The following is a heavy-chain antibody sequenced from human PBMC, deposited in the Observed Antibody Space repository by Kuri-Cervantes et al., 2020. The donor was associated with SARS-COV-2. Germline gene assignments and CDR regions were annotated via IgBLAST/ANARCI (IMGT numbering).Heavy chain of an antibody. D-gene: IGHD3-22*01. Sequence: SETLSLTCTVSGGSISSSSYYWGWIRQPPGKGLEWIGSIYCSGSTYYNPSLKSRVTISVDTSKNQFSLKLSSVTAADTAVYYCARQDTYYYDSSGPFDYWGQGTLVTVSS. CDR3: ARQDTYYYDSSGPFDY. CDR1: GGSISSSSYY. J-gene: IGHJ4*02. V-gene: IGHV4-39*01. CDR2: IYCSGST.